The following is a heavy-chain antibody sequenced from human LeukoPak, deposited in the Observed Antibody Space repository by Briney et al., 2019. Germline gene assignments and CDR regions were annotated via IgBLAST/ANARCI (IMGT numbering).Heavy chain of an antibody. CDR3: AREPTVVTGAFGI. D-gene: IGHD4-23*01. V-gene: IGHV4-30-4*08. CDR2: IYYSGST. CDR1: GGSISSGDYY. J-gene: IGHJ3*02. Sequence: SETLSLTCTVSGGSISSGDYYWSWIHQPPGKGLEWIGYIYYSGSTYYNPSLKSRVTISVDTSKNQFSLKLSSVTAADTAVYYCAREPTVVTGAFGIWGQGTMVTVSS.